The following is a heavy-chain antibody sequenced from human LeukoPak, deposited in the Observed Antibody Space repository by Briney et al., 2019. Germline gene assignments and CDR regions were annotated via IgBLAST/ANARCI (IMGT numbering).Heavy chain of an antibody. CDR2: INRDGSEK. CDR1: GFTFSSYA. J-gene: IGHJ3*02. CDR3: AREVTYYYDSSGYGGAFDI. V-gene: IGHV3-7*01. Sequence: GGSLRLSCAASGFTFSSYAMSWVRQAPGKGLEWVAHINRDGSEKYYVDSVKGRFTISRDNAKNSLYLQMNSLRAEDTAVYYCAREVTYYYDSSGYGGAFDIWGQGTMVTVSS. D-gene: IGHD3-22*01.